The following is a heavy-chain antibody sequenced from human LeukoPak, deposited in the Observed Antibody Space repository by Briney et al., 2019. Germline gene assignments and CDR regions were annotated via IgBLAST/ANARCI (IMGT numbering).Heavy chain of an antibody. V-gene: IGHV1-69*13. J-gene: IGHJ6*04. Sequence: SVKVSCKASGGTFSSYAISWVRQAPGQGLEWMGGIIPIFGTANYAQKFQGRVTITADESASTAYMELSSLRSEDTAVYYCARDKRSSWSQLDYYYYGMDVWGKGTTVTVSS. CDR3: ARDKRSSWSQLDYYYYGMDV. CDR2: IIPIFGTA. CDR1: GGTFSSYA. D-gene: IGHD6-13*01.